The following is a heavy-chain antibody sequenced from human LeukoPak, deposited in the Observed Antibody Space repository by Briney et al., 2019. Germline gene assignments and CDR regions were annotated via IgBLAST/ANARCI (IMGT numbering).Heavy chain of an antibody. Sequence: SETLSLTCGVSGDSFSGYYWSWIRQSPGKGLEWMAEINDSGSTNFNPSLKSRRTISLDASKNQFSLTLSSVTAADPAVYYCARRVSYYYFYMDVWGNGTTVTVSS. CDR1: GDSFSGYY. CDR2: INDSGST. CDR3: ARRVSYYYFYMDV. J-gene: IGHJ6*03. V-gene: IGHV4-34*01.